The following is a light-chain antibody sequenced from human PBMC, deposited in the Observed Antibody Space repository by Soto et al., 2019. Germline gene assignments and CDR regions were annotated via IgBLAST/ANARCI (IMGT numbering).Light chain of an antibody. Sequence: EIVLTQSPATLSLSRGERATLSCRASQSVSSSYLAWYRHKPGQAPRLLIYGAFSRATGLPDRFSGSGSGTGFTLAISRLEPEDFAVYYCQQYGSSPRTFGQGTKLEIK. CDR3: QQYGSSPRT. J-gene: IGKJ2*02. CDR1: QSVSSSY. V-gene: IGKV3-20*01. CDR2: GAF.